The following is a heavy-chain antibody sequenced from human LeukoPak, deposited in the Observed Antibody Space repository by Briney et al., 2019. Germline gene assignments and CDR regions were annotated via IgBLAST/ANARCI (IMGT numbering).Heavy chain of an antibody. J-gene: IGHJ3*01. V-gene: IGHV4-39*01. D-gene: IGHD3-22*01. CDR3: ARHRMYYYDTSGRGVADAFDF. CDR1: GGSISSSSYY. CDR2: IYYSGST. Sequence: SETLSLTCTVSGGSISSSSYYWGWIRQPPGQGLEWIGSIYYSGSTYYNPSLKSRVTISVDTSKNQFSLKLSSVTAADTAVFYCARHRMYYYDTSGRGVADAFDFWGQGTMVTVSS.